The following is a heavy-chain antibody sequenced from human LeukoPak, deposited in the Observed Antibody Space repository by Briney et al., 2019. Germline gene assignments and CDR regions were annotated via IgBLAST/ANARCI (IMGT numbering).Heavy chain of an antibody. CDR3: ARHPTYYDLWIGSFRY. CDR2: IYYSGST. D-gene: IGHD3-3*01. Sequence: SETLSLTCTVSGGSISSSRYYWGWIRQPPGKGLEWIGSIYYSGSTYYNPSLKSRVTISVDTSKNQFSLKLSSVTAADTAVYYCARHPTYYDLWIGSFRYWGQGTLVTVSS. J-gene: IGHJ4*02. V-gene: IGHV4-39*01. CDR1: GGSISSSRYY.